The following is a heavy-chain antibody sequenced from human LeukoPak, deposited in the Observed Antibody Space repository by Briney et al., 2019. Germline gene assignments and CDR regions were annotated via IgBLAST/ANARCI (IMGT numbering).Heavy chain of an antibody. Sequence: ASVKVSCKASGYTFTGYYMHWVRQAPGRGLEWMGWINPNSGGTNYAQKFQGRVTMTRDTSISTAYMELSRLRSEDTAVYYCATDNYYGSGSYRDAFDIWGQGTMVTVSS. CDR3: ATDNYYGSGSYRDAFDI. J-gene: IGHJ3*02. CDR1: GYTFTGYY. V-gene: IGHV1-2*02. D-gene: IGHD3-10*01. CDR2: INPNSGGT.